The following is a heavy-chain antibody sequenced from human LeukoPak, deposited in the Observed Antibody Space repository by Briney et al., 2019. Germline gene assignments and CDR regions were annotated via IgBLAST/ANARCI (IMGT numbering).Heavy chain of an antibody. D-gene: IGHD2-2*01. Sequence: SQTLSLTCAISGDSVSSNSAAWNWIRQSPSRGLEWLGRTYYRSKWNNDYAISVKSRITINPDTSKNQFSLQLNSVTPEDTVVYYCARARSTSRSFDYWGQGTLVTVSS. V-gene: IGHV6-1*01. CDR2: TYYRSKWNN. J-gene: IGHJ4*02. CDR3: ARARSTSRSFDY. CDR1: GDSVSSNSAA.